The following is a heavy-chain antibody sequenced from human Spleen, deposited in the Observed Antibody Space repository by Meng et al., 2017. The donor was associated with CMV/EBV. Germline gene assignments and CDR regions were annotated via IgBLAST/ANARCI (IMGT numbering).Heavy chain of an antibody. CDR1: GFTFSSHA. CDR2: IHSRISDT. J-gene: IGHJ6*02. CDR3: ASNNWNRYYYYGMDV. Sequence: GESLKISCAASGFTFSSHAMTWVRQAPGKGLEWVSSIHSRISDTYYAHSVKGRFTISRDNAKNSLYLQMNNLRAEDTAVYYCASNNWNRYYYYGMDVWGQGTTVTVSS. D-gene: IGHD1-20*01. V-gene: IGHV3-23*05.